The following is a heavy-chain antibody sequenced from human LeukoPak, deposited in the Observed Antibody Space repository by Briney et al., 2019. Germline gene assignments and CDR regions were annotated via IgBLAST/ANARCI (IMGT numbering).Heavy chain of an antibody. CDR2: IYYSGST. CDR3: ARDWVRGSYFDY. V-gene: IGHV4-39*07. Sequence: SETLSLTCTVSGGSISSSSYYWGWIRQPPGKGLEWIGSIYYSGSTYYNPSLKSRVTISVDTSKNQFSLKLSSVTAADTAVYYCARDWVRGSYFDYWGQGTLVTVSS. D-gene: IGHD3-16*01. CDR1: GGSISSSSYY. J-gene: IGHJ4*02.